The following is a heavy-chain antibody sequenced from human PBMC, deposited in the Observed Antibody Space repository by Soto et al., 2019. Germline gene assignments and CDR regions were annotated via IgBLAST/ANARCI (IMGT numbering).Heavy chain of an antibody. J-gene: IGHJ6*02. CDR2: IWYDGSNK. Sequence: QVQLVESGGGVVQPGRSLRLSCAASGFTFSSYGMHWVRQAPGKGLEWVAVIWYDGSNKYYADSVKGRFTISRDNSKHTLYLQMNSLRAEDTAVYYCAREEGYCSGGSCDYYGMDVWGQGTTVTVSS. V-gene: IGHV3-33*01. D-gene: IGHD2-15*01. CDR1: GFTFSSYG. CDR3: AREEGYCSGGSCDYYGMDV.